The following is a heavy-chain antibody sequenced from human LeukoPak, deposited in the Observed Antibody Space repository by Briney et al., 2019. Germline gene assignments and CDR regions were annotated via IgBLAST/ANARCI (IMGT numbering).Heavy chain of an antibody. V-gene: IGHV4-34*01. CDR3: ARRELPDAFDI. CDR1: GGSFSGYY. Sequence: SETLSLTCAVYGGSFSGYYWSWIRQPPGKGLEWIGEINHSGSTNYNPSLKSRVTISVDTSKNQFSLKLSSVTAADTAVYYCARRELPDAFDIWGQGTMVTVSS. CDR2: INHSGST. D-gene: IGHD1-26*01. J-gene: IGHJ3*02.